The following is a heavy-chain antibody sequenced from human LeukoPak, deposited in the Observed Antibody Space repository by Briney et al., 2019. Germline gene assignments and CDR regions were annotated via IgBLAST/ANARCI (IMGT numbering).Heavy chain of an antibody. V-gene: IGHV3-73*01. Sequence: GGSLRLSCAASGFTFSGSAMHWVRQASGKGLEWVGRIRSKANSYATAYAASVKGRFTISRDDSKNTAYLQMNSLKVEDTAVYYCTRVFVGDEYSSSGYWGQGTLVTVSS. CDR2: IRSKANSYAT. CDR3: TRVFVGDEYSSSGY. CDR1: GFTFSGSA. J-gene: IGHJ4*02. D-gene: IGHD6-13*01.